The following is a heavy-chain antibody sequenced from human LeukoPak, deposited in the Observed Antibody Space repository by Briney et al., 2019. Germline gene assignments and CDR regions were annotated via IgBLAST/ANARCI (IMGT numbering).Heavy chain of an antibody. Sequence: PSETLSLTCAVYGGSFSGYYWIWIRQPPGKGLEWIGEINHSGSTNYNPSLKSRVTISVDMSKNQFSLKLRSVTAADTAVYYCARLVRGQWLVLDYWGQGTLVTVSS. CDR1: GGSFSGYY. V-gene: IGHV4-34*01. D-gene: IGHD6-19*01. CDR2: INHSGST. J-gene: IGHJ4*02. CDR3: ARLVRGQWLVLDY.